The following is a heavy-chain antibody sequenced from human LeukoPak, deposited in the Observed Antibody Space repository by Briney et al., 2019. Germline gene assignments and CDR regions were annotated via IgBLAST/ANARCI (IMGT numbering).Heavy chain of an antibody. V-gene: IGHV3-74*01. CDR1: GFTFSSYW. J-gene: IGHJ4*02. CDR3: ARDLGSRYCSGGSCYGFDY. CDR2: INSDGSST. Sequence: GGSLRLSCAASGFTFSSYWMHWVRQAPGKGLVWVSRINSDGSSTSYADSVKGRFTISRDNAKNTLYLQMNSLRAEDTAVYYCARDLGSRYCSGGSCYGFDYWGQGTMVTVSS. D-gene: IGHD2-15*01.